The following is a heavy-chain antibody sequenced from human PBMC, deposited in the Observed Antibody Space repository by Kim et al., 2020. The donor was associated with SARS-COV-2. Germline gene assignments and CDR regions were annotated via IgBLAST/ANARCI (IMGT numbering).Heavy chain of an antibody. D-gene: IGHD7-27*01. J-gene: IGHJ6*02. CDR1: GYTFTSYG. CDR3: ARVGKPPSYYYGMDV. V-gene: IGHV1-18*01. Sequence: ASVKVSCKASGYTFTSYGISWVRQAPGQGLEWMGWISAYNGNTNYAQKLQGRVTMTTDTSTSTAYMELRSLRSDDTAVYYCARVGKPPSYYYGMDVWGQGTTVTVSS. CDR2: ISAYNGNT.